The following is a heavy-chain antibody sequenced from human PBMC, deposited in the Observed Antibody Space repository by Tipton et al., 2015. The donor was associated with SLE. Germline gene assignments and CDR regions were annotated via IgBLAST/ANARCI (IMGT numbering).Heavy chain of an antibody. CDR3: ANNKRVGSYFDY. V-gene: IGHV4-31*03. CDR2: IYYSGGT. CDR1: GGSISSGGYY. J-gene: IGHJ4*02. Sequence: TLSLTCTVSGGSISSGGYYWSWIRQHPGKGLEWIGYIYYSGGTYYNPSLKSRVTISVDTSKNQFSLKLSSVTAADTAVYYCANNKRVGSYFDYWGQGTLVTVSS. D-gene: IGHD3-10*01.